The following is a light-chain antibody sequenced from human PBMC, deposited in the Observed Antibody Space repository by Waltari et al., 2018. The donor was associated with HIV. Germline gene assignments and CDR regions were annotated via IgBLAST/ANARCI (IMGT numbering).Light chain of an antibody. V-gene: IGKV3-15*01. CDR2: GAS. CDR1: HSVSTN. CDR3: QQYYDWPRT. Sequence: EIVLTQSPDTLSVSPGERATLSCRASHSVSTNLAWYQQKHGQAPRLLIHGASTRAPGVAARFSGSASGTAFTLTISSLQSEDFALYYCQQYYDWPRTFGQGTKVE. J-gene: IGKJ1*01.